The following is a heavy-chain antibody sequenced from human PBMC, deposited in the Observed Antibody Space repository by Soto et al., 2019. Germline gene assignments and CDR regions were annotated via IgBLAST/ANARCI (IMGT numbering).Heavy chain of an antibody. CDR3: ARVVYDSSGYRPNWLDP. CDR1: GGTFSSYA. CDR2: IIPIFGTA. J-gene: IGHJ5*02. D-gene: IGHD3-22*01. V-gene: IGHV1-69*12. Sequence: QVQLVQSGAEVKKPGSSVKVSCKASGGTFSSYAISWVRQAPGQGLEWMGGIIPIFGTANYAQKFQGRVTITADESTSTAYMELSSLRSEDTAVYYCARVVYDSSGYRPNWLDPWGQGTLVTVSS.